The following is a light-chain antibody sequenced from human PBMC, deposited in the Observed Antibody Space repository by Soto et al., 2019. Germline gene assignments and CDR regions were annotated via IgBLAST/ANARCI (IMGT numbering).Light chain of an antibody. CDR1: QAINNY. J-gene: IGKJ4*01. CDR2: AAS. CDR3: QKYDSVLLI. V-gene: IGKV1-27*01. Sequence: DIQMTQSPSSLSASVGDRVTITCRASQAINNYVAWYQQKPGQCPQLLIYAASTLQSGVPSRFSGSGSGTEFTLTISSLQPEDVATYYCQKYDSVLLIFGGGTKVEVK.